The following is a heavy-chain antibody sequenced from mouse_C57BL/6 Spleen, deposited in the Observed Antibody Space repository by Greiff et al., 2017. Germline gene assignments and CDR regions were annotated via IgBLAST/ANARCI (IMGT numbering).Heavy chain of an antibody. J-gene: IGHJ2*01. V-gene: IGHV1-7*01. D-gene: IGHD2-1*01. CDR2: INPCCGYT. CDR1: GYTFTSYW. Sequence: VQLQQSGAELAKPGASVKLSCKASGYTFTSYWMHWVKQRPGQGLEWIGYINPCCGYTKYNQKFKDKATLTADKSSSTAYMQLSSLTYEDSAIYYCARGDRNSEYCDRGTTLTVSS. CDR3: ARGDRNSEY.